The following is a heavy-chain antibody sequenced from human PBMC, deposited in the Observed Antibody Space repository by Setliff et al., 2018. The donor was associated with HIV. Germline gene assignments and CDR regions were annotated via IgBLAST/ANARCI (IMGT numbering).Heavy chain of an antibody. J-gene: IGHJ4*02. D-gene: IGHD6-13*01. V-gene: IGHV4-34*01. Sequence: SETLSLTCAVSGGSFSAYYWGWIRQPPGKGLEWIGEINHSGSTNYNPSLKSRLTTSVDRSKNQFSLNLNSVTAADTAVYYCARAISAAGIAPFDFWGQGTLVTVSS. CDR1: GGSFSAYY. CDR2: INHSGST. CDR3: ARAISAAGIAPFDF.